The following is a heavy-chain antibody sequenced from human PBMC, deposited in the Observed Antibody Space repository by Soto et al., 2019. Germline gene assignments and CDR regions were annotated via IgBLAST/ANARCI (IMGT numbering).Heavy chain of an antibody. J-gene: IGHJ4*02. Sequence: QVQLVQSGAEVKKPGASVKISCKTSGYTFMTYALHWVRQAPGQRPEWMGWINPGNGNTEYSQKLQGRVTITRDTAARTVLTEVANMTSEDTAMYYCARVRMLWYGELSHWGQGTQVIVSA. CDR3: ARVRMLWYGELSH. D-gene: IGHD3-10*01. CDR1: GYTFMTYA. CDR2: INPGNGNT. V-gene: IGHV1-3*01.